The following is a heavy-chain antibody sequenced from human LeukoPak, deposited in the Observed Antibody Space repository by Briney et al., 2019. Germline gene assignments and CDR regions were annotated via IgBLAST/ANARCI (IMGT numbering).Heavy chain of an antibody. CDR3: ARGATYYGDYRYYFDY. CDR2: ISAYNGNT. J-gene: IGHJ4*02. CDR1: GYTFTSYG. D-gene: IGHD4-17*01. V-gene: IGHV1-18*01. Sequence: VSVKVSCKASGYTFTSYGISWVRQAPGQGLEWMGWISAYNGNTNYAQKLQGRVTMTTDTSTSTAYMELRSLRSDDTAVYYCARGATYYGDYRYYFDYWGQGTLVTVSS.